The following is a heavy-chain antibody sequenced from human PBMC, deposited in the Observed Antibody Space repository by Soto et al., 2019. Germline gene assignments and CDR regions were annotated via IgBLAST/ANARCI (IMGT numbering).Heavy chain of an antibody. CDR1: GGSFSGYY. CDR3: ARGSIVATIDY. Sequence: SETLSLTCAVYGGSFSGYYWSWIRQPPGKGLEWIGEINHSGSTNYNPSLKSRVTISVDTSKNQFSLKLSSVTAADTAVYYCARGSIVATIDYWGQGTLVTVSS. V-gene: IGHV4-34*01. J-gene: IGHJ4*02. CDR2: INHSGST. D-gene: IGHD5-12*01.